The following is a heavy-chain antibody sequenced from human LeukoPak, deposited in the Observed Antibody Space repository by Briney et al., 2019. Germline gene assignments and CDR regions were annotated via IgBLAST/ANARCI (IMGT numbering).Heavy chain of an antibody. D-gene: IGHD6-19*01. Sequence: GASVKVSCKASGYTFTSYGISWVRQAPGQGLEWMGWISAYNGNTHYAQKLQGRVTMTTDTSTSTVYMELRSLRSDDTAVYYCAKDQSSDWYGYYYYYMDVWGKGTTVTISS. V-gene: IGHV1-18*01. J-gene: IGHJ6*03. CDR2: ISAYNGNT. CDR3: AKDQSSDWYGYYYYYMDV. CDR1: GYTFTSYG.